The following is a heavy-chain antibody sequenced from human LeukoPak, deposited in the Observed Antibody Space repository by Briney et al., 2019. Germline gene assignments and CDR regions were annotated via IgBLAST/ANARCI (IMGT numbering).Heavy chain of an antibody. V-gene: IGHV4-59*01. CDR3: AAEVGDYVDY. CDR1: GGSISSYY. Sequence: PSETLSLTCTVSGGSISSYYWSWIRQPPGKGQEWIGYIYYSGSTNYNPSLKSRVTISVDTSKNQFSLKLSSVTAADTAVYYCAAEVGDYVDYWGQGTLVTVSS. CDR2: IYYSGST. D-gene: IGHD1-26*01. J-gene: IGHJ4*02.